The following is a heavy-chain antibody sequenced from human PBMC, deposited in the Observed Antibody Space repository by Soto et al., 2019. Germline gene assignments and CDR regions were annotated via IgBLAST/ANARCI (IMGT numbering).Heavy chain of an antibody. V-gene: IGHV1-3*01. CDR3: ARAFYYGSYGPSFDY. J-gene: IGHJ4*02. Sequence: ASVKVSCKASGYTFTSYAMHWVRQAPGQRLEWMGWINAGNGNKKYSQKFQGRVTITRDTSASTAYMELSSLRSEDTAVYYCARAFYYGSYGPSFDYWGQGTLVTVSS. D-gene: IGHD3-10*01. CDR1: GYTFTSYA. CDR2: INAGNGNK.